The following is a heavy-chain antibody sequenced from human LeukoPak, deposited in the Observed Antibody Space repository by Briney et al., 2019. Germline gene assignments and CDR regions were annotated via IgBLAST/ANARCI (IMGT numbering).Heavy chain of an antibody. CDR3: ARGLRDDYWSGYLFGN. Sequence: SETLSLTCTVFGGSISSYYWSWIRQTAGKGLEWIGRIYSGSTNYNPSLKSRVTMSMDTSKNQFSLKLSSLTAADTAVYYCARGLRDDYWSGYLFGNWGQGTLVTVSS. CDR1: GGSISSYY. CDR2: IYSGST. D-gene: IGHD3-3*01. J-gene: IGHJ4*02. V-gene: IGHV4-4*07.